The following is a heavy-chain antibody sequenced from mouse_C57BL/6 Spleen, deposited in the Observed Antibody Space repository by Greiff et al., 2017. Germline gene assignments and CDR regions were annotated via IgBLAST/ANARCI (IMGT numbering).Heavy chain of an antibody. V-gene: IGHV1-72*01. Sequence: VQLQQPGAELVKPGASVKLSCKASGYTFTSYWMHWVKQRPGRGLEWIGRIDPNSGGTKYNEKFKSKATLTVDKPSSTAYMQLSSLTSEDSAVYYCERSPTVVATGGFAYWGKGTLVTVSA. D-gene: IGHD1-1*01. CDR2: IDPNSGGT. CDR3: ERSPTVVATGGFAY. J-gene: IGHJ3*01. CDR1: GYTFTSYW.